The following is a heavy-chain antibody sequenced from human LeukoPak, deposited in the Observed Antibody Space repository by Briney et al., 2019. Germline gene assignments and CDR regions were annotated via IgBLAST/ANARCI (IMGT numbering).Heavy chain of an antibody. CDR2: IKQDGSEE. D-gene: IGHD3-22*01. J-gene: IGHJ4*02. CDR1: GFIFKSYW. CDR3: VVVFDY. V-gene: IGHV3-7*01. Sequence: PGGSLRLSCAASGFIFKSYWMSWVRQAPGKGLEWVANIKQDGSEENYVDSVRGRFTISRDNAKKSLYLQMNSLRAEDTAVYYCVVVFDYWGQGTLVTVSS.